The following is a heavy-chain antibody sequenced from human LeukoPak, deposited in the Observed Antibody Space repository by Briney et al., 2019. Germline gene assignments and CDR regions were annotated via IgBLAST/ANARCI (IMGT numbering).Heavy chain of an antibody. CDR2: ISGDGNNT. CDR3: AKDTPLFYHYYGIDV. J-gene: IGHJ6*02. V-gene: IGHV3-43*02. CDR1: GLILDAYA. Sequence: GRSLRLLCAASGLILDAYAMHWARHAPGKGLEGVSLISGDGNNTYYADSVEGRFTISRDNRKNSLFMAMNSLRREDTALYYCAKDTPLFYHYYGIDVWGQGTTGTGSS.